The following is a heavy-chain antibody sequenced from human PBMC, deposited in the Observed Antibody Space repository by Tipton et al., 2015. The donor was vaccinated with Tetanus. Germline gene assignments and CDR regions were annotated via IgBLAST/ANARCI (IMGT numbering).Heavy chain of an antibody. D-gene: IGHD2-2*01. Sequence: TLSLTCTVSGGSINSGGHFWTWLRQRTGKGLEWIGSLDYSGNTYYNSSLMSRVTISVDTSKNQFSLRLNSVTAVDTAVYYCAKSDRVTRTSWYFHDWGQGTLVTVSS. CDR1: GGSINSGGHF. CDR2: LDYSGNT. J-gene: IGHJ4*02. CDR3: AKSDRVTRTSWYFHD. V-gene: IGHV4-30-2*03.